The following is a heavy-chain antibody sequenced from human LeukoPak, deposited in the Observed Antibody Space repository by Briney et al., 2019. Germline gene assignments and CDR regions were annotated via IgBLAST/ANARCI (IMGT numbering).Heavy chain of an antibody. J-gene: IGHJ4*02. CDR3: ARGRGYDSSGYYPDY. CDR1: GFTFSSYS. CDR2: INHSGST. Sequence: GSLRLSCAASGFTFSSYSMNWVRQPPGKGLEWIGEINHSGSTNYNPSLKSRVTISVDTSKNQFSLKLSSVTAADTAVYYCARGRGYDSSGYYPDYWGQGTLVTVSS. V-gene: IGHV4-34*01. D-gene: IGHD3-22*01.